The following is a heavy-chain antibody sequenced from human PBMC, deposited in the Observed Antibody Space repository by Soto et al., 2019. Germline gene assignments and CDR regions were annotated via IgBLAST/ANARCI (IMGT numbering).Heavy chain of an antibody. V-gene: IGHV1-69*06. D-gene: IGHD6-13*01. CDR1: GGTFSSYA. J-gene: IGHJ5*02. CDR2: IIPIFGTA. Sequence: SVKVSCKASGGTFSSYAISWVRQAPGQGLEWMGGIIPIFGTANYAQKFQGRVTITADKSTSTAYMELSSLRSGDTAVYYCATQPWMIGAADWFDPWGQGTVVTVSS. CDR3: ATQPWMIGAADWFDP.